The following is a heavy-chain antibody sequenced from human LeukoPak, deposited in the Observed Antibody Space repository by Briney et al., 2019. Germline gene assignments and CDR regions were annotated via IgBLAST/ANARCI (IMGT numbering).Heavy chain of an antibody. J-gene: IGHJ4*02. Sequence: GGSLRLSCAASGFTFDDYAMHWVRQAPGKGLEWVSLISGDGGSTYYADSVKGRFTISRDNSKNSLYLQMNSLRTEDTALYYCAKGWDYYDSSRSYFDYWGQGTLVTVSS. V-gene: IGHV3-43*02. CDR1: GFTFDDYA. D-gene: IGHD3-22*01. CDR3: AKGWDYYDSSRSYFDY. CDR2: ISGDGGST.